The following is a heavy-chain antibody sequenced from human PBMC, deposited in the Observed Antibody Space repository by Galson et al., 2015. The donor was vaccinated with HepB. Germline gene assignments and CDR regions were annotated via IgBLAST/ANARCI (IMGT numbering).Heavy chain of an antibody. Sequence: SLRLSCAASGFTFSTYAMSWVRQAPGKGLDWVSVISGSGGGTFYANSVKGRFTISRDNSKNTLYLQMNSLRVEDTAVYFCVKASPIMGESSGYFDYWGQGTLVTVSS. CDR3: VKASPIMGESSGYFDY. D-gene: IGHD1-26*01. CDR1: GFTFSTYA. V-gene: IGHV3-23*01. J-gene: IGHJ4*02. CDR2: ISGSGGGT.